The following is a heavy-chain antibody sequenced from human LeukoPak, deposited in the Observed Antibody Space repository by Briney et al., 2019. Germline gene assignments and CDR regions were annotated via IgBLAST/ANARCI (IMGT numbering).Heavy chain of an antibody. Sequence: EASVKVSSKASGGTFSSYAISWVRQAPGQGLEWMGGIIPIFGTANYAQKFQGRVTITADESTSTAYMELSSLRSEDTAVYYCARDVEYSGSVPWGQGTLVTVSS. J-gene: IGHJ5*02. CDR1: GGTFSSYA. CDR3: ARDVEYSGSVP. CDR2: IIPIFGTA. D-gene: IGHD5-12*01. V-gene: IGHV1-69*13.